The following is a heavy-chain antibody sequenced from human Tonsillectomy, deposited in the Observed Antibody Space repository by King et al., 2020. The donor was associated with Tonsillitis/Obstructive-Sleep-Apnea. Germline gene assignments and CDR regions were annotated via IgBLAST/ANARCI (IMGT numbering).Heavy chain of an antibody. Sequence: VPLVESGGGVVQPGRSLRLSCAASGFSFSSYAMHWVRQAPGKGLEWVALISYDGSNKYYADSVKGRFTISRDNSKNTLFLQMNSLRTEDTAVYYCARDPVPNIVSAIGGRFFDYWGQGTLVTVSS. D-gene: IGHD5/OR15-5a*01. V-gene: IGHV3-30*01. CDR3: ARDPVPNIVSAIGGRFFDY. CDR2: ISYDGSNK. J-gene: IGHJ4*02. CDR1: GFSFSSYA.